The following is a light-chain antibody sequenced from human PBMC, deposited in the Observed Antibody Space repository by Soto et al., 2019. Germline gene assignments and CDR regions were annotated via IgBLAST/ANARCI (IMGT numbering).Light chain of an antibody. CDR1: QSVSSRY. J-gene: IGKJ2*01. CDR3: QQYGSSPPDT. CDR2: GAS. V-gene: IGKV3-20*01. Sequence: EIVLTQSPGTLSLSPGERATLSCRASQSVSSRYLAWYQQKPGQAPRLLIYGASSRATGISDRFSGSGSGTDFTLTISRREPEDVAVYYCQQYGSSPPDTFGQGTKLVIK.